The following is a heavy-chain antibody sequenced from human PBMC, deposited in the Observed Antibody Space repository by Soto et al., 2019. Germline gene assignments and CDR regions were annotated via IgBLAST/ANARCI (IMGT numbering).Heavy chain of an antibody. D-gene: IGHD6-13*01. CDR1: GGTFSSYA. V-gene: IGHV1-69*06. CDR3: AAVGNIAAAGTGWFDP. CDR2: IIPIFVTA. J-gene: IGHJ5*02. Sequence: QVQLVQSGAEVKKPGSSVKVSCKASGGTFSSYAISWVRQAPGNGLEWVGGIIPIFVTANYAQKFQGRVTITADKSTSTAYMEVSSLRSEDTAVYYCAAVGNIAAAGTGWFDPWGQGTLVTVSS.